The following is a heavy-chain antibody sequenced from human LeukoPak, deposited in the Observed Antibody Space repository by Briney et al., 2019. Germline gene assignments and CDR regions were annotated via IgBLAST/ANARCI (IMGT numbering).Heavy chain of an antibody. CDR2: IWYDGSNK. CDR3: ARDSYYDYSGGDFDY. CDR1: GFTFSSYG. J-gene: IGHJ4*02. Sequence: GGSLRLSCAASGFTFSSYGMNWVRQAPGKGLEWVAVIWYDGSNKYYADSVKGRFTISRDNSKNTLYLQMNSLRAEDTAVYYCARDSYYDYSGGDFDYWGQGTLVTVSS. V-gene: IGHV3-33*01. D-gene: IGHD3-22*01.